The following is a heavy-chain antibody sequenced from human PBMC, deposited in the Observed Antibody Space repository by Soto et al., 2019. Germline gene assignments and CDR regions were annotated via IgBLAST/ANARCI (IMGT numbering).Heavy chain of an antibody. CDR3: ARDKITGLFDY. V-gene: IGHV4-34*01. CDR1: GGSFSGYY. CDR2: INHSGST. J-gene: IGHJ4*02. D-gene: IGHD3-16*01. Sequence: QVQLQQWGAGLLKPSETLSLTCAVYGGSFSGYYWTWIRQPPGTGLEWIGEINHSGSTNYNPSLKRRRTISVDTSNNQFSLKLTSVAAADTAVYYCARDKITGLFDYWGQGTLVTVSS.